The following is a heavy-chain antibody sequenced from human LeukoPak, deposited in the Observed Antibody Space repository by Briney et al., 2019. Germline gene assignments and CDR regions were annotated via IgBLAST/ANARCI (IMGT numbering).Heavy chain of an antibody. CDR3: AKVVHGDYLFDY. CDR1: GGTFSSYA. CDR2: ISYDGSNK. Sequence: SCKASGGTFSSYAISWVRQAPGKGLEWVAVISYDGSNKYYADSVKGRFTISRDNSKNTLYLQMNSLRAEDTAVYYCAKVVHGDYLFDYWGQGTLVTVSS. J-gene: IGHJ4*02. D-gene: IGHD4-17*01. V-gene: IGHV3-30*04.